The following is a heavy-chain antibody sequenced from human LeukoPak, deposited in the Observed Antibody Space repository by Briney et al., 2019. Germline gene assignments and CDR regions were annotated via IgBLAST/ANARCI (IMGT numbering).Heavy chain of an antibody. CDR3: ASKSSRRAFDI. J-gene: IGHJ3*02. CDR2: ISAYNGNT. D-gene: IGHD6-13*01. CDR1: GYTFTSYG. V-gene: IGHV1-18*01. Sequence: ASVKVSCKASGYTFTSYGISWVRQAPGQGLEWMGWISAYNGNTNYAQKFQGRVTITRNTSISTAYMELSSLRSEDTAVYYCASKSSRRAFDIWGQGTMVTVSS.